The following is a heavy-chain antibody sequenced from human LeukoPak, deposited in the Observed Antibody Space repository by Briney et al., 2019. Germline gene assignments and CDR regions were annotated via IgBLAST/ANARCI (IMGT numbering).Heavy chain of an antibody. J-gene: IGHJ4*02. D-gene: IGHD4-17*01. CDR2: IDPSDSYT. Sequence: GESLKVSCKGSGYSFTSYWISWVRQMPGKGLEWMGRIDPSDSYTNYSPSFQGHVTISADKSITTAYLQWSSLKASDTAMYYCARHDPTVTSSDYWGQGTLVTVSS. CDR3: ARHDPTVTSSDY. CDR1: GYSFTSYW. V-gene: IGHV5-10-1*01.